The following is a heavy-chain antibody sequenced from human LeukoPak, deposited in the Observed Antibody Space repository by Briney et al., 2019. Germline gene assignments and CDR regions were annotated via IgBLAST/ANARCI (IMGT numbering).Heavy chain of an antibody. Sequence: GGSLRLSCAASGFTFSSYSMNWVRQAPGKGLEWVSYISSSSSTIYYADSVKGRFTISRDNAKNSLYLQMNSLRAEDTAVYYCARAEKDWVLNRHSLESYYYYYMDVWGKGTTVTVSS. CDR3: ARAEKDWVLNRHSLESYYYYYMDV. V-gene: IGHV3-48*01. CDR2: ISSSSSTI. J-gene: IGHJ6*03. CDR1: GFTFSSYS. D-gene: IGHD3-3*01.